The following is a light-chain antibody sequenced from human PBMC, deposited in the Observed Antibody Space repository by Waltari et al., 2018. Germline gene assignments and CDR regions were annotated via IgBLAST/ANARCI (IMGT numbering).Light chain of an antibody. V-gene: IGKV3-20*01. CDR1: QSVSRF. J-gene: IGKJ1*01. CDR3: QKYDRLPAT. CDR2: GAS. Sequence: ETVLTQSPGTLSSSPGERGTLSCRDSQSVSRFLAWYQQKPGQAPRLHIDGASTRATGIPDRFSGSGSETDFSLTISRLEPEDFAVYYCQKYDRLPATFGQGTKVEIK.